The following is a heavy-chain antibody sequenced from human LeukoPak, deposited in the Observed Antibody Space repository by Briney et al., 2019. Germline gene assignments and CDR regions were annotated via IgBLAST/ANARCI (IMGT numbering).Heavy chain of an antibody. CDR3: ARMVPDASGYDLWYFDL. CDR2: IYYSGST. Sequence: SETLSLTCTVSGGSISSYYWSWIRQPPGPGQERIGYIYYSGSTNYNHSPKSRVTISVDTSKNQFSLKLSSVTAADTAVYYCARMVPDASGYDLWYFDLWGRGTLVTVSS. J-gene: IGHJ2*01. V-gene: IGHV4-59*01. D-gene: IGHD5-12*01. CDR1: GGSISSYY.